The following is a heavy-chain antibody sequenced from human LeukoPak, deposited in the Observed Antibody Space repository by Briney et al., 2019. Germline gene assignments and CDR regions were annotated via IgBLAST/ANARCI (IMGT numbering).Heavy chain of an antibody. CDR3: TTERRDYDSSGYYLDY. Sequence: PGGSLRLSCAASVFTSSNVLMSWVREAPGKGVWWVGRIKSKTDGGTTDYAAPVKGRFTISRDDSKNTLYLQMNSLKTEDTAVYYCTTERRDYDSSGYYLDYWGQGTLVTVSS. CDR2: IKSKTDGGTT. CDR1: VFTSSNVL. V-gene: IGHV3-15*01. D-gene: IGHD3-22*01. J-gene: IGHJ4*02.